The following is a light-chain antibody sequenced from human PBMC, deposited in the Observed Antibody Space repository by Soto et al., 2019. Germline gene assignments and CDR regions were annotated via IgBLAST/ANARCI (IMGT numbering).Light chain of an antibody. CDR2: AAS. CDR3: QHADSFPLIT. V-gene: IGKV1-12*01. Sequence: DIQMTQSPSSVSASVGDRVTITCRSSEDISTWLAWYQQKPGQAPKLLIYAASSLQSGVPSRFSGSGSGTDFTLTISSLQPEDFATYYCQHADSFPLITFGQGTRLDIK. CDR1: EDISTW. J-gene: IGKJ5*01.